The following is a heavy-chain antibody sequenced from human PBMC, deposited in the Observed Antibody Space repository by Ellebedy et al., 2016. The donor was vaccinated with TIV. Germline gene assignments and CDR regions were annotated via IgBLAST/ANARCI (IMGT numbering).Heavy chain of an antibody. Sequence: SVKVSXKASGGTFSSYAISWVRQAPGQGLEWMGGIIPIFGTANYAQKFQGRVTITADESTSTAYMELSSLRSEDTAVYYCARTSGPLLYEYYFDYWGQGTLVTVSS. CDR3: ARTSGPLLYEYYFDY. CDR1: GGTFSSYA. D-gene: IGHD2-2*02. V-gene: IGHV1-69*13. J-gene: IGHJ4*02. CDR2: IIPIFGTA.